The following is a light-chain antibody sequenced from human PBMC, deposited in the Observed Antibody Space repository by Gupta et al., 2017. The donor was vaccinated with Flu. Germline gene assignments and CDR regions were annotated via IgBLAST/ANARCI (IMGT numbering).Light chain of an antibody. V-gene: IGLV2-14*01. J-gene: IGLJ1*01. CDR1: SSDVGADDY. CDR2: GVT. CDR3: NERTSNGTNWV. Sequence: QSALTQPAPGSGSPGQSITVPCTGTSSDVGADDYVSWYQQHPGKDPQLMSYGVTNRPSGVSSRFSGSGTGDTASLTISEVQAEDEAYCECNERTSNGTNWVFGAGTKVTVL.